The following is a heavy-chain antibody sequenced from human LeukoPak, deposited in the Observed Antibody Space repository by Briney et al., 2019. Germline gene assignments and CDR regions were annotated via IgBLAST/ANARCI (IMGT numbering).Heavy chain of an antibody. CDR1: GFTFSSYA. Sequence: GGSLRLSCAASGFTFSSYAMHWVRQAPGKGLEWVAVISYDGSNKYYADSVKGRFTISRDNSRNTLYLQMNSLRTEDTAVYSCAIQAGRYFQHWGQGTLVTVSS. V-gene: IGHV3-30-3*01. D-gene: IGHD1-14*01. CDR2: ISYDGSNK. CDR3: AIQAGRYFQH. J-gene: IGHJ1*01.